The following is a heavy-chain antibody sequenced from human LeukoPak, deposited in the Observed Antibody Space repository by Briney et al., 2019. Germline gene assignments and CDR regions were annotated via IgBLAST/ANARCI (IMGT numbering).Heavy chain of an antibody. CDR2: IYHSGST. V-gene: IGHV4-30-2*01. J-gene: IGHJ4*02. CDR3: ARTYYDILTGYYFDY. Sequence: SETLSLTCAVSGGSIRSGDYSWSWIRQPPGKGLEWIGYIYHSGSTYYNPSLKSRVTISVDMSKNQFSLKLSSVTAADTAVYYCARTYYDILTGYYFDYWGQGTLVTVSS. D-gene: IGHD3-9*01. CDR1: GGSIRSGDYS.